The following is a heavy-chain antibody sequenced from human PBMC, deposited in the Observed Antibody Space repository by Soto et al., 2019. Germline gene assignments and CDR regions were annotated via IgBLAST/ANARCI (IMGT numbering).Heavy chain of an antibody. Sequence: PGGSLRLSCAASGFTFSSYSMNWVRQAPGKGLEWVSSISSSSSYIYYTDSMKGRFTISRDNAKNSLYLQMNSLRAEDTAVYYCARDVVVVAASFDPWGQGTLVTVSS. CDR3: ARDVVVVAASFDP. D-gene: IGHD2-15*01. J-gene: IGHJ5*02. CDR2: ISSSSSYI. CDR1: GFTFSSYS. V-gene: IGHV3-21*01.